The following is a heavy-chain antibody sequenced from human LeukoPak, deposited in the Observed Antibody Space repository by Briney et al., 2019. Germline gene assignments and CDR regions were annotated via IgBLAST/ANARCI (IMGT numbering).Heavy chain of an antibody. D-gene: IGHD3-10*01. Sequence: SETLSLTCTVSGGSISSSSYYWGWIRQPPGKGLEWIGSIYYSGSTYYNPSLKSRVTISVDTPKNQFSLKLSSVTAADTAVYYCARLGMVRGVIISYYYYGMDVWGQGTTVTVSS. V-gene: IGHV4-39*01. CDR2: IYYSGST. CDR1: GGSISSSSYY. J-gene: IGHJ6*02. CDR3: ARLGMVRGVIISYYYYGMDV.